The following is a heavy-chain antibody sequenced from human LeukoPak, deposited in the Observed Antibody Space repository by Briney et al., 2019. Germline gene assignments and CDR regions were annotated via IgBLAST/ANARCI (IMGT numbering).Heavy chain of an antibody. V-gene: IGHV3-48*02. CDR3: ARDAGYCTNGVCYTTLYYFDY. Sequence: GGSLRLSCAASGFTFSSYSMNWVRQAPGKGLEWVSHITASGTAMFYADSVKGRFTISRDNAKNSLYLQMNSLRDEDTAVYYCARDAGYCTNGVCYTTLYYFDYWGQGTLVTVSS. D-gene: IGHD2-8*01. J-gene: IGHJ4*02. CDR2: ITASGTAM. CDR1: GFTFSSYS.